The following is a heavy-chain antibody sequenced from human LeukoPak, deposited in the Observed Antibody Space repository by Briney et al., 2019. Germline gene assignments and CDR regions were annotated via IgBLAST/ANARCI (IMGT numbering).Heavy chain of an antibody. CDR2: INAGNGNT. J-gene: IGHJ6*02. D-gene: IGHD3-9*01. V-gene: IGHV1-3*01. Sequence: ASVSVSCKASGYTFTIYAMHWVRQAPGQRLEWMGWINAGNGNTKYSQNFQGRVTITRDTSASTAYMELSSLRSEDTAVYYCARGYLRYFDWLSLPYGMDVWGQGTTVTVSS. CDR1: GYTFTIYA. CDR3: ARGYLRYFDWLSLPYGMDV.